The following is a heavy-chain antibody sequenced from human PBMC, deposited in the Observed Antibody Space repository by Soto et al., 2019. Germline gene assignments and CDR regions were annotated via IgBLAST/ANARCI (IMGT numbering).Heavy chain of an antibody. V-gene: IGHV1-2*04. D-gene: IGHD6-13*01. CDR2: INPNSGGT. Sequence: ASVKVSCKASGYTFTGYYMHWVRQAPGQGLEWMGWINPNSGGTNYAQKFQGWVTMTRDTSISTAYMELSRLRSDDTAVYYCARGRAAAAAGGRDVGGKGTTATVSS. J-gene: IGHJ6*04. CDR3: ARGRAAAAAGGRDV. CDR1: GYTFTGYY.